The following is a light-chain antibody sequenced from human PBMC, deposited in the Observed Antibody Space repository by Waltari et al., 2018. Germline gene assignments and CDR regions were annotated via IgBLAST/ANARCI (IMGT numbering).Light chain of an antibody. J-gene: IGLJ3*02. V-gene: IGLV3-19*01. Sequence: SSEVTQDPHVSVALGQTVTITCRGDSFRRYYASWYRQRPGKAPVLVLYGQERPSGIPDRFSGSTSGDTAYLTITGAQAGDEGDYYCLSRDTPSTRVFGGGTRLTV. CDR3: LSRDTPSTRV. CDR2: GQE. CDR1: SFRRYY.